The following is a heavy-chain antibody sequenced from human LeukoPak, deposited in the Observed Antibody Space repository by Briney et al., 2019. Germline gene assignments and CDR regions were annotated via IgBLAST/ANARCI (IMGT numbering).Heavy chain of an antibody. D-gene: IGHD1-14*01. CDR1: GGTFIIYA. Sequence: SVTVSCKASGGTFIIYAISWVRQAPGQGLEWMGRIIPILGIANYAQKFQGRVTITADKSTSTAYMELSSLRSEDTAVYYCARGPRGYFDYWGQGTLVTVS. V-gene: IGHV1-69*04. J-gene: IGHJ4*02. CDR2: IIPILGIA. CDR3: ARGPRGYFDY.